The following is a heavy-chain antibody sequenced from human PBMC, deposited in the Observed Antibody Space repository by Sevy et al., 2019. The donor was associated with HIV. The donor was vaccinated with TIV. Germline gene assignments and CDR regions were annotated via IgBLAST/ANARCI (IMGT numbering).Heavy chain of an antibody. CDR2: ISYDGSNK. V-gene: IGHV3-30-3*01. CDR3: AITNYGDYFVSLDY. J-gene: IGHJ4*02. Sequence: GGSLRLSCAASGFTFSSYAMHWVRQAPGKGLEWVAVISYDGSNKYYADSVKGRFTISRDNSKNTLYLQMNSLGAEDTAVYYCAITNYGDYFVSLDYWGQGTLVTVSS. CDR1: GFTFSSYA. D-gene: IGHD4-17*01.